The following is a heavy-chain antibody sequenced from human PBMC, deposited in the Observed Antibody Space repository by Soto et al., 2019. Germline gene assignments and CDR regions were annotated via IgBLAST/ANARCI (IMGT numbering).Heavy chain of an antibody. D-gene: IGHD3-10*01. CDR2: INPNNGGT. J-gene: IGHJ4*02. V-gene: IGHV1-2*04. CDR1: GYTFTRYY. CDR3: ARKGFNSGSRDYIDY. Sequence: ASVKVSCKPSGYTFTRYYMHWVRQAPGQGLEWMGWINPNNGGTNYAQKFQGWVTMTRDTSISTAYMELSRLRSDDTAVYYCARKGFNSGSRDYIDYWGQGTPVTVSS.